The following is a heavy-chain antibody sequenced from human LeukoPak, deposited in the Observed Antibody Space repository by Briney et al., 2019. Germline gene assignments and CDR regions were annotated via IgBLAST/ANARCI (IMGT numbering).Heavy chain of an antibody. CDR3: TTERGYHYYYYYYMDV. J-gene: IGHJ6*03. Sequence: PGGSLRLSCAASGFTFSNAWMSWVRQAPGKGLEWVGRIKSKTDGGTTDYAAPVKGRFTISRDDSKNTLYLQMNSLKTEDTAVYYCTTERGYHYYYYYYMDVWGKGTTVTVSS. D-gene: IGHD5-12*01. CDR2: IKSKTDGGTT. CDR1: GFTFSNAW. V-gene: IGHV3-15*01.